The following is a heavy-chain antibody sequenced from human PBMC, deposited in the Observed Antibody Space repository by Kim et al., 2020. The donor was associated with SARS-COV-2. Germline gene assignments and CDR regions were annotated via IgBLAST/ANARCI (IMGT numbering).Heavy chain of an antibody. CDR1: GYTFTSYD. CDR3: ARVYFDWLLWGYGMDV. D-gene: IGHD3-9*01. CDR2: MNPNSGNT. Sequence: ASVKVSCKASGYTFTSYDINWVRQATGQGLEWMGWMNPNSGNTGYAQKFQGRVTMTRNTSISTAYMELSSLRSEDTAVYYCARVYFDWLLWGYGMDVWGQETTVTVSS. J-gene: IGHJ6*02. V-gene: IGHV1-8*01.